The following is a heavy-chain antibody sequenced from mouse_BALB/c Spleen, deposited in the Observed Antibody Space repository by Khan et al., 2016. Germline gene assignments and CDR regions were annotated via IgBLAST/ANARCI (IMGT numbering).Heavy chain of an antibody. V-gene: IGHV9-3-1*01. D-gene: IGHD2-10*02. CDR3: ARRRYGIDY. CDR1: GYTFTNYG. Sequence: QFQLVQSGPELKKPGETVKISCKASGYTFTNYGMNWVKQAPGKGLKWMGWINTYTGEPTYADDFKGRFAFSLETSASTAYLQINNLKNEDTATYFCARRRYGIDYWGQGTTLTVSS. CDR2: INTYTGEP. J-gene: IGHJ2*01.